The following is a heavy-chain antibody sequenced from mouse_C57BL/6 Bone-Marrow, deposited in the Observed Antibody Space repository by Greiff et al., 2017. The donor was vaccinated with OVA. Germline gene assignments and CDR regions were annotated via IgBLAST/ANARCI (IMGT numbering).Heavy chain of an antibody. D-gene: IGHD2-3*01. CDR2: IYPGSGST. V-gene: IGHV1-55*01. J-gene: IGHJ2*01. CDR3: AREDGYYPCYFDY. Sequence: VQLQQPGAELVKPGASVKMSCKASGYTFTSYWITWVKQRPGQGLEWIGDIYPGSGSTNYNEKFKSKATLTVDTSSSTAYMQLIRLTSEDSAVYYCAREDGYYPCYFDYWGQGTTLTVSS. CDR1: GYTFTSYW.